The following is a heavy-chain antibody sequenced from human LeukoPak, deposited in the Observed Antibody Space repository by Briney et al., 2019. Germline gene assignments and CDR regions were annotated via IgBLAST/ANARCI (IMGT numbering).Heavy chain of an antibody. D-gene: IGHD2-2*01. CDR3: AREHLHCSSTSCSRYYFDY. CDR1: GGSFSGYY. CDR2: INHSGST. J-gene: IGHJ4*02. Sequence: SETLSLTCAVYGGSFSGYYWSWIRLPPGKGLEWIGEINHSGSTNYNPSLKSRVTISVDTSKNQFSLKLSSVTAADTAVYYCAREHLHCSSTSCSRYYFDYWGQGTLVTVSS. V-gene: IGHV4-34*01.